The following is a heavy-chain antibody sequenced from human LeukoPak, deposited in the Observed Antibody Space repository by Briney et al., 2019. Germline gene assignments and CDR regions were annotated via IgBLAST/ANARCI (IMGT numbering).Heavy chain of an antibody. V-gene: IGHV1-2*02. J-gene: IGHJ4*02. CDR2: INPSSGDT. Sequence: ASVKVSCKASGYSFTGYYMHWVRQAPGQGLEWMGWINPSSGDTNYAQKFQGRVTMTRDTSISTAYMELSRLRSDDTAVYYCARAQKSYDIDYWGQGTLVTVSS. D-gene: IGHD3-22*01. CDR1: GYSFTGYY. CDR3: ARAQKSYDIDY.